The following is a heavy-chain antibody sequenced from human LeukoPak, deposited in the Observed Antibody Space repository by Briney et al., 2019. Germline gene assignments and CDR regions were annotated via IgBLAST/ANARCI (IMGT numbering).Heavy chain of an antibody. J-gene: IGHJ4*02. Sequence: SETLSLTCTVSGGSISSSSYYWGWIRRPPGKGLEWIGSIYYSGSTYYNPSLRSRVTISVDTSKNQFSLKLSSVTAADTAVYYCARRKGSDSSGYYFDYWGQGTLVTVSS. CDR1: GGSISSSSYY. CDR3: ARRKGSDSSGYYFDY. CDR2: IYYSGST. D-gene: IGHD3-22*01. V-gene: IGHV4-39*01.